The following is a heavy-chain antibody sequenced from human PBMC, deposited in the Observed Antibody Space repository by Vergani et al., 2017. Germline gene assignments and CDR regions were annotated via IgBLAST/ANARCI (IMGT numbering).Heavy chain of an antibody. D-gene: IGHD2-2*01. CDR3: TTDQYCSSTSCYFSIAFDI. CDR2: IKSKTDGGTT. V-gene: IGHV3-15*01. J-gene: IGHJ3*02. Sequence: EVQLVESGGGLVKPGGSLRLSCAASGFTFSNAWMSWVRQAPGKGLEWVGRIKSKTDGGTTDYAAPVKGRFTISRDDSKNTLYLQMNSLKTEDTAVYYCTTDQYCSSTSCYFSIAFDIWGQGTMVTVSS. CDR1: GFTFSNAW.